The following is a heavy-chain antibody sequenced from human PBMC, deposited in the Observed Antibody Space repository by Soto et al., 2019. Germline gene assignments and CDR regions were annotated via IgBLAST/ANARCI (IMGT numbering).Heavy chain of an antibody. CDR1: GFTFSSYS. CDR2: ISYDGSNK. D-gene: IGHD6-13*01. Sequence: PGGSLRLSFSASGFTFSSYSMHWVRQAPGKGLEWVAVISYDGSNKYYADSVKGRFTISRDNSKNTLYLQMNSLRAEDTAVYYCARDKRGGIAAALTSSWYYYYGMDVWGQGTLVTVSS. CDR3: ARDKRGGIAAALTSSWYYYYGMDV. J-gene: IGHJ6*02. V-gene: IGHV3-30-3*01.